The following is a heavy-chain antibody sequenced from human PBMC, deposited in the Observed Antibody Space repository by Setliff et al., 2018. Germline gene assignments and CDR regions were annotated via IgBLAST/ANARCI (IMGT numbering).Heavy chain of an antibody. J-gene: IGHJ4*02. CDR3: ARDTRGYSSSSGVDY. CDR1: GYTFTSYY. V-gene: IGHV1-46*01. D-gene: IGHD6-6*01. Sequence: GASVKVSCKASGYTFTSYYMHWVRQAPGQGLEWMGIINPSGGSTSYAQKFQGRVTVTRDTSTSTVYMELSSLRSEDTAVYYCARDTRGYSSSSGVDYWGQGTLVTVSS. CDR2: INPSGGST.